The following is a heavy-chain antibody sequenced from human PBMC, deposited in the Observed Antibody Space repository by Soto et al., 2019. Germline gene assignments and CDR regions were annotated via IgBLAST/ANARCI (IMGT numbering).Heavy chain of an antibody. CDR3: VRDSGEQLVRRGFYYYYMDV. V-gene: IGHV3-7*01. D-gene: IGHD6-6*01. CDR2: IKQDGSEE. J-gene: IGHJ6*03. Sequence: GGSLRLSCAASGFRFSNDWMSWVRQAPGKGPEWVANIKQDGSEEYYVDSVKGRFTISRDNAKNSLYLQMNSLKDEDTAVYYCVRDSGEQLVRRGFYYYYMDVWGKGTTVTVSS. CDR1: GFRFSNDW.